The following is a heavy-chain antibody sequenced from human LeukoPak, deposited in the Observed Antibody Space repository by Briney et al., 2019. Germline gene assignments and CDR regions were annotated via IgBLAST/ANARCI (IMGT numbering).Heavy chain of an antibody. J-gene: IGHJ6*03. CDR1: GGSIGSSSYY. Sequence: SETLSLTCTVSGGSIGSSSYYWGWIRQPPGKGLEWIGSIYYSGSTYYNPSLKSRVIISVDTSKNQFSLKLSSVTAADTAVYYCAREFLDCSSTSCYFHYMDVWGKGTTVTVSS. CDR3: AREFLDCSSTSCYFHYMDV. V-gene: IGHV4-39*07. CDR2: IYYSGST. D-gene: IGHD2-2*01.